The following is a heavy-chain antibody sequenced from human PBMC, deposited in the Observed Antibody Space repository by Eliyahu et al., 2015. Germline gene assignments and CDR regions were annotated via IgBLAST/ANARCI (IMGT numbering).Heavy chain of an antibody. CDR1: XVSISSGGXX. Sequence: QVQLQESGPGLVKPSQTLSLTCTVSXVSISSGGXXWXXIRPHPGKGLEWIGHVYDSGSTDYNPSLKSRLNISVDTSKNQFSLKLSSVTAADTAVYYCARDRNGNYEYWGQGTLVTVSS. CDR3: ARDRNGNYEY. D-gene: IGHD4-11*01. CDR2: VYDSGST. J-gene: IGHJ4*02. V-gene: IGHV4-31*02.